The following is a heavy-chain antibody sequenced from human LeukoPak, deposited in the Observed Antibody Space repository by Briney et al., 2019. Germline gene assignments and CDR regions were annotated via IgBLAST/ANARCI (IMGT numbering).Heavy chain of an antibody. CDR3: TRDQTPYY. CDR1: GFTFGDYA. CDR2: IRSKIYGGTP. V-gene: IGHV3-49*04. J-gene: IGHJ4*02. Sequence: GGSLRLSCTASGFTFGDYAMTWVRQAPGKGLEWVGFIRSKIYGGTPEYAASVKGRFTISRADSKGIAYLQMNSLKTEDTAVYYCTRDQTPYYWGQGTLVTVSS.